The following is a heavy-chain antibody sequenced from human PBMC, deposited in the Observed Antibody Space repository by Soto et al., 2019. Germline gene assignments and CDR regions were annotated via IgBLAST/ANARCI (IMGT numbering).Heavy chain of an antibody. CDR3: ARLAGEWWLAGQPQFDY. V-gene: IGHV4-39*01. J-gene: IGHJ4*02. Sequence: SETLSLTCTVSGGSISNHYWSWIRQPPGKGLEWIGSIYYSGSTYYNPSLKSRVTISVDTSKNQFSLKLSSVTAADTAVYYCARLAGEWWLAGQPQFDYWGQGTLVTVSS. D-gene: IGHD6-19*01. CDR2: IYYSGST. CDR1: GGSISNHY.